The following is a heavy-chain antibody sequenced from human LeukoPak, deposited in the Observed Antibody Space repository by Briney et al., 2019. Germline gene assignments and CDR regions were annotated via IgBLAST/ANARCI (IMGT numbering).Heavy chain of an antibody. CDR3: AARERSVAVAGSIDY. CDR1: GYTFTSYY. J-gene: IGHJ4*02. Sequence: ASVKVSCKASGYTFTSYYMHWVRQAPGQGLEWMGIINPSGGSTSYAQKFQGRVTMTRDTSTSTVYMELSSLRSEDTAVYYCAARERSVAVAGSIDYWGQGTLVTVSS. D-gene: IGHD6-19*01. V-gene: IGHV1-46*01. CDR2: INPSGGST.